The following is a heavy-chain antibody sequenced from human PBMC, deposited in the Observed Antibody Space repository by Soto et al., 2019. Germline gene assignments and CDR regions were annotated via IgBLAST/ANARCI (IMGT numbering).Heavy chain of an antibody. J-gene: IGHJ4*02. CDR1: GFTFSSYS. CDR2: ISSSSSYI. Sequence: PGGSLRLSCAASGFTFSSYSMNWVRQAPGKGLEWVSSISSSSSYIYYADSVKGRFTISRDNAKNSLYLQMNSLRAEDTAVYYCARDPATDGPGSYYWGRGPLVTFSS. D-gene: IGHD3-10*01. CDR3: ARDPATDGPGSYY. V-gene: IGHV3-21*01.